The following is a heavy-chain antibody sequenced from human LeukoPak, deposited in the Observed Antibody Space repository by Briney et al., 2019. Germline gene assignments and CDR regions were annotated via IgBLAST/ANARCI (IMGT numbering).Heavy chain of an antibody. V-gene: IGHV1-3*01. CDR1: GGTFSSYA. CDR3: ARAGRSYQTIAVAGKNYYYYGMDV. CDR2: INAGNGNT. D-gene: IGHD6-19*01. Sequence: ASVKVSCKASGGTFSSYAMHWVRQAPGQRLEWMGWINAGNGNTKYSQKFQGRVTITRDTSASTAYMELSSLRSEDTAVYYCARAGRSYQTIAVAGKNYYYYGMDVWGQGTTVTVSS. J-gene: IGHJ6*02.